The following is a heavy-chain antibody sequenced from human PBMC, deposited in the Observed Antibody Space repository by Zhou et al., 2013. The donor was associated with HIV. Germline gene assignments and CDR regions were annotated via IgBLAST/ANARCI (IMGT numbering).Heavy chain of an antibody. D-gene: IGHD2-21*01. CDR2: IIPIFGTA. CDR3: ASSIRGGRGYYYMDV. V-gene: IGHV1-69*05. J-gene: IGHJ6*03. Sequence: QVQLVQSGAEVKKPGSSVKVSCKASGGTFSSYAISWVRQAPGQGLEWMGGIIPIFGTANYAQKFQGRVTITTDESTSTAYMELSSLRSEDTAVYYCASSIRGGRGYYYMDVWGKGDHGSPSP. CDR1: GGTFSSYA.